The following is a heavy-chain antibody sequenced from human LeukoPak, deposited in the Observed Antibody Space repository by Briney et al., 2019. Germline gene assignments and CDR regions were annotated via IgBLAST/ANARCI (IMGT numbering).Heavy chain of an antibody. D-gene: IGHD3-10*01. CDR3: ARDWRGYYYYLDV. CDR2: INPNSGDT. Sequence: EASVKVSCKASGYTFTGYYMHWVRQAPGQGLEWMGWINPNSGDTNYAQKFEGRVTMTRDTSISTAYMELSSLRSDDTAVYFCARDWRGYYYYLDVWGKGTTVTVSS. V-gene: IGHV1-2*02. CDR1: GYTFTGYY. J-gene: IGHJ6*03.